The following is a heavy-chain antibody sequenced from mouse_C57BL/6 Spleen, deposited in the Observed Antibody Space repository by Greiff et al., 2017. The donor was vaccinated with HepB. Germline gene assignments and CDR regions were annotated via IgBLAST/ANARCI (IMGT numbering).Heavy chain of an antibody. Sequence: VQLQQSGAELVRPGASVKLSCTASGFNIKDDYMHWVKQRPEQGLEWIGWIYPENGDTEYASKFPGKATITSDTSSNTAYLQLSSLTSEDTAVYYCTTSGTVVARNFDYWGQGTTLTVSS. J-gene: IGHJ2*01. CDR2: IYPENGDT. CDR1: GFNIKDDY. CDR3: TTSGTVVARNFDY. D-gene: IGHD1-1*01. V-gene: IGHV14-4*01.